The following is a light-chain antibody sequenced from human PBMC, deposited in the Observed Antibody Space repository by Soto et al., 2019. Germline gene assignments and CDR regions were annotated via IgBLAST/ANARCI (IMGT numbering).Light chain of an antibody. CDR1: QDISNY. CDR3: QQYDNLPPLT. J-gene: IGKJ4*01. Sequence: DSQMTQSPCSLSASVGDRVTITCQASQDISNYLNWYQQKPGKAPKLLIYDASNLETGVPSRFSGSGSGTDFTFTISSLQPEDIATHYCQQYDNLPPLTLGGGTKVEIK. V-gene: IGKV1-33*01. CDR2: DAS.